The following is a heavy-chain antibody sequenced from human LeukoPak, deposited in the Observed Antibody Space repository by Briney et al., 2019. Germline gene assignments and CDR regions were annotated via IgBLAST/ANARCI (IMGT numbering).Heavy chain of an antibody. CDR1: GFTFATYV. V-gene: IGHV3-23*01. Sequence: GGSLRLSCAASGFTFATYVMTWVRQAPGKGLEWVSSVGGDGRVTYYADSVKGRFTISRDNSKNTLYLQMNSLTIEDTAVYYCAFGRYPFDYWGQGTLVTVSS. D-gene: IGHD3-16*02. CDR2: VGGDGRVT. J-gene: IGHJ4*02. CDR3: AFGRYPFDY.